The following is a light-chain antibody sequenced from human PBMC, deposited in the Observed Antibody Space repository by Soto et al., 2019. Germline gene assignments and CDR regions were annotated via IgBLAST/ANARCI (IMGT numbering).Light chain of an antibody. CDR3: QQSHSAPLT. V-gene: IGKV1-39*01. Sequence: QLTQSPSSLFASVGDRVTITCRASQSISSHLNWYQQKVGQTPRPLIYAASTLQSEVPPRFSGSGSGTEFTLTISGLQREDVAHYYCQQSHSAPLTFGGGTKIQI. CDR1: QSISSH. J-gene: IGKJ4*01. CDR2: AAS.